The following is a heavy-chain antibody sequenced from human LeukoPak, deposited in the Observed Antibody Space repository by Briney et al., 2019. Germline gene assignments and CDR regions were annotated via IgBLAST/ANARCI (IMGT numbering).Heavy chain of an antibody. D-gene: IGHD6-19*01. V-gene: IGHV4-61*05. CDR2: IYYSGST. CDR1: GGSISSSSYY. Sequence: SETLSLTCTVSGGSISSSSYYWGWIRQPPGKGLEWIGYIYYSGSTNYNPSLKSRVTISVDTSKNQFSLKLSSVTAADTAVYYCARFAGVTEWLAPFDPWGQGTLVTVSS. J-gene: IGHJ5*02. CDR3: ARFAGVTEWLAPFDP.